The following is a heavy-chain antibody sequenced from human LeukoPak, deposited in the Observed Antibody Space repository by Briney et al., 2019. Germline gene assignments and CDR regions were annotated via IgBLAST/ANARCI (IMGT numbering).Heavy chain of an antibody. D-gene: IGHD3-10*01. CDR2: MNPNSGNT. Sequence: AASVKVSCKASGYTFTSYDINWVRQATGQGLEWMGWMNPNSGNTGYAQKFQGRVTITRSTSISTAYMELSSLRYDDTAVYYCATNILVRDIINWFDPWGQGTLVTVSS. CDR3: ATNILVRDIINWFDP. CDR1: GYTFTSYD. V-gene: IGHV1-8*03. J-gene: IGHJ5*02.